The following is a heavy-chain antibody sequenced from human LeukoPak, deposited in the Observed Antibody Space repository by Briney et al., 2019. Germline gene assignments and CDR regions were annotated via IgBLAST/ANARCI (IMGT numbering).Heavy chain of an antibody. CDR3: AREEKNYYDSSGYPLDY. D-gene: IGHD3-22*01. V-gene: IGHV1-8*03. Sequence: ASVKVSCKASGYTFTSYDINWVRQATGQGLEWMGWMNPNSGNTGYAQKFQGRVTITRNTSISTAYMELSSLRSEDTAVYYCAREEKNYYDSSGYPLDYWGQGTLVTVSS. J-gene: IGHJ4*02. CDR1: GYTFTSYD. CDR2: MNPNSGNT.